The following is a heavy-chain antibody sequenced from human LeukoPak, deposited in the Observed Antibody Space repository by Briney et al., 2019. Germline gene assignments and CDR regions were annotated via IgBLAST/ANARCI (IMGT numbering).Heavy chain of an antibody. Sequence: PGGSLRLSRAASGFTFSSYGMHWVRQAPGKGLEWVAVIWYDGSNKYYADSVKGRFTISRDNSKNTLYLQMNSLRAEDTAVYYCAKERNLLGFDYWGQGTLVTVSS. V-gene: IGHV3-33*06. J-gene: IGHJ4*02. D-gene: IGHD1-14*01. CDR1: GFTFSSYG. CDR2: IWYDGSNK. CDR3: AKERNLLGFDY.